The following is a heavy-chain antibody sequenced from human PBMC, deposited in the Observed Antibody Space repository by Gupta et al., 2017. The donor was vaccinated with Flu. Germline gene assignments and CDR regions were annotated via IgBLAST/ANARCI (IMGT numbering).Heavy chain of an antibody. CDR1: GFTVGNNW. CDR2: INQDGSEN. D-gene: IGHD6-19*01. CDR3: ARGGSDWSEACY. V-gene: IGHV3-7*04. J-gene: IGHJ4*02. Sequence: EVQLVESGGGLVQPGGSLRLSCAASGFTVGNNWMSWVRQAPGQGLEWVANINQDGSENYYVDSVKGRFTISRDNAKNSLYLQMNSLRAEDTAVYYCARGGSDWSEACYWGQGTLVTVSS.